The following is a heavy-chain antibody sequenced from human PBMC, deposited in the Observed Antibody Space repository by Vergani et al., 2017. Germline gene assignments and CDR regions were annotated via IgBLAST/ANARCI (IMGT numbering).Heavy chain of an antibody. Sequence: QVQLVESGGGVVQPGRSLRLSCAASGFTFSSYGMHWVRQAPGKGLEWVAVIWYDGSNKYYADSVKGRFTISRDNSKNTLYLQMNSLRAEDTAVYYCARAPGRDGYSPVDYWGQGTLVTVSS. CDR1: GFTFSSYG. V-gene: IGHV3-33*01. CDR2: IWYDGSNK. D-gene: IGHD5-24*01. J-gene: IGHJ4*02. CDR3: ARAPGRDGYSPVDY.